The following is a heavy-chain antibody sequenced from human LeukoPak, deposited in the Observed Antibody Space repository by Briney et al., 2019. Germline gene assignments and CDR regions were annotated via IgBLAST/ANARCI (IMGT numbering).Heavy chain of an antibody. V-gene: IGHV3-53*01. J-gene: IGHJ4*02. Sequence: PGGSLRLSCTASGFTVSHNYMHWVRQAPGKGLEWVSVIHSGGSSYHADSVKGRFTISRDNSKNTVFLQLNSLRAEDTAVYYCAGGPPVETFIDFGGRGTLVTVSS. D-gene: IGHD2/OR15-2a*01. CDR1: GFTVSHNY. CDR2: IHSGGSS. CDR3: AGGPPVETFIDF.